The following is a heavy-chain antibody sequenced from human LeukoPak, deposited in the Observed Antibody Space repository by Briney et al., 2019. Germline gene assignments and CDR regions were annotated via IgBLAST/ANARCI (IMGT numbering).Heavy chain of an antibody. CDR1: GGSISSSSYY. D-gene: IGHD5-18*01. CDR3: ARLLIQLWYNDY. Sequence: PSETLSLTCTVSGGSISSSSYYWGWIRQPPGKGLEWIGSIYYSGSTYYNPSLKSRVTISVDTSKNQFSLKLSSVIAADTAVYYCARLLIQLWYNDYWGQGTLVTASS. J-gene: IGHJ4*02. CDR2: IYYSGST. V-gene: IGHV4-39*01.